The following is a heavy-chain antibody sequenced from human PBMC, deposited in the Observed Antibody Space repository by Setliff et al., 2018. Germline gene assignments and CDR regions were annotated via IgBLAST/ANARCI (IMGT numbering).Heavy chain of an antibody. J-gene: IGHJ6*03. CDR3: ARASRFGTIRYRGDCYMDV. V-gene: IGHV7-4-1*02. Sequence: ASVKVSCKASGYTFTTYAISWMRQAPGQGLEYMGWINTNTGNPSYAQGFTGRFVFSLDTSVSTAYLQISSLKAEDTAVYYCARASRFGTIRYRGDCYMDVWGKGTTVTVSS. CDR2: INTNTGNP. CDR1: GYTFTTYA. D-gene: IGHD3-10*01.